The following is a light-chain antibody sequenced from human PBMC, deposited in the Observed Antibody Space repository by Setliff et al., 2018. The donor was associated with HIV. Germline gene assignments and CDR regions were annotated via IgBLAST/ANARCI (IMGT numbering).Light chain of an antibody. Sequence: SYELTQPPSVSVAPGKTARITCGGNNIGSKSVHWYQQKPGQAPVLVVYDDNDRPSGIPERFSGSNSGNTATLTISRVEAGDEADYYCQGWDSSSDHHVFGTGTKV. CDR2: DDN. CDR1: NIGSKS. CDR3: QGWDSSSDHHV. V-gene: IGLV3-21*03. J-gene: IGLJ1*01.